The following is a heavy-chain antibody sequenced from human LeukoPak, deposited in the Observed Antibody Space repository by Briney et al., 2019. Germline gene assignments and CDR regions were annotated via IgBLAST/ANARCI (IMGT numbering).Heavy chain of an antibody. CDR3: ARGRFLEWYQCDY. CDR1: GFTFSSYA. J-gene: IGHJ4*02. V-gene: IGHV3-30-3*01. Sequence: GGSLRLSCAASGFTFSSYAMHWVRQAPGKGLEWVAVISYDGSNKYYADSVKGRFTISRDNSKNTLYLQMNSLRAEDTAVYYCARGRFLEWYQCDYWGQGTLVTVSS. CDR2: ISYDGSNK. D-gene: IGHD3-3*01.